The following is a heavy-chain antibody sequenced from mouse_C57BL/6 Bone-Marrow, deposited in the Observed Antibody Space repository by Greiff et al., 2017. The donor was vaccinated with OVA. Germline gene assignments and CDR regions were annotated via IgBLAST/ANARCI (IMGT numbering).Heavy chain of an antibody. J-gene: IGHJ2*01. CDR3: TRWRDVGYFDY. CDR1: GYTFTSYW. D-gene: IGHD3-3*01. CDR2: IDPSDSYT. V-gene: IGHV1-69*01. Sequence: QVQLQQPGAELVMPGASVKLSCKASGYTFTSYWMHWVKQRPGQGLEWIGEIDPSDSYTNYNQKFKGKSTLTVDKSSSTAYMQLSSLTSEDSAVYYCTRWRDVGYFDYWGQGTTLTVSS.